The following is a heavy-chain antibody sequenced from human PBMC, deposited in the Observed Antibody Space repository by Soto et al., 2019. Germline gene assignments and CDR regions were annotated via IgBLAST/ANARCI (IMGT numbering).Heavy chain of an antibody. CDR3: ARILQTVRWLRHHRWFDP. V-gene: IGHV2-26*01. Sequence: QVTLKESGPVLVKPTETLTLTCTVSGFSLSNARMGVSWISQPQGKALEWLAHIFSNDEKSYSTSLKSRLTISKDTSKSQVVLTMTNMDPVDTATYYCARILQTVRWLRHHRWFDPWGQGTLVTVSS. CDR1: GFSLSNARMG. CDR2: IFSNDEK. J-gene: IGHJ5*02. D-gene: IGHD5-12*01.